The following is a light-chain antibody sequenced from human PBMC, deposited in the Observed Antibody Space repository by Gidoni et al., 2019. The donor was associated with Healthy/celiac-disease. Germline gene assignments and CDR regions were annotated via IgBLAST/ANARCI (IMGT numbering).Light chain of an antibody. CDR1: QSVSSSY. CDR3: QQYGSSTGT. Sequence: EIVLTQSPGTLSLSPGERATLSCRASQSVSSSYLAWYQQKPGEAPSLLIYGASSRATGIPDRFSGSGCATDFTLTISRLEPEDVAVYYCQQYGSSTGTFXQXTKLEIK. J-gene: IGKJ2*01. V-gene: IGKV3-20*01. CDR2: GAS.